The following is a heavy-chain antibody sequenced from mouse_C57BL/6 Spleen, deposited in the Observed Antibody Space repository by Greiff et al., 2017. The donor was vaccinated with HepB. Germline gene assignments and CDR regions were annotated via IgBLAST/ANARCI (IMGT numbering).Heavy chain of an antibody. D-gene: IGHD2-5*01. J-gene: IGHJ2*01. CDR2: INPNNGGT. V-gene: IGHV1-26*01. Sequence: EVQLQQSGPELVKPGASVKISCKASGYTFTDYYMNWVKQSHGKSLEWIGDINPNNGGTSYNQKFKGKATLTVDKSSSTAYMELRSLTSEDSAVYYCAREGTYYSTWDYWGQGTTLTVSS. CDR3: AREGTYYSTWDY. CDR1: GYTFTDYY.